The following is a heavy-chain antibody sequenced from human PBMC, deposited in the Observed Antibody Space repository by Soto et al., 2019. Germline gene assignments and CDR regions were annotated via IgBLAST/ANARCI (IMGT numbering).Heavy chain of an antibody. V-gene: IGHV3-66*01. D-gene: IGHD6-13*01. CDR1: GFTVSSNY. CDR2: IYSGGST. CDR3: ARSSIAAAGNNY. Sequence: EVQLVESGGGLVQPGGSLRLSCAASGFTVSSNYMSWVRQAPGKGLEWVSVIYSGGSTYYADSVKGRFTISRDNSKNTLYLHMNSLRAEDTAVYYCARSSIAAAGNNYWGQGTLLTVSS. J-gene: IGHJ4*02.